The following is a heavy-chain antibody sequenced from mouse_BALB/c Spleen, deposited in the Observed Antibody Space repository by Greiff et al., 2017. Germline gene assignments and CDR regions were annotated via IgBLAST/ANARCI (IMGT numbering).Heavy chain of an antibody. CDR3: ARAGNWDGWFAY. CDR2: ISYDGSN. Sequence: EVQRVESGPGLVKPSQSLSLTCSVTGYSITSGYYWNWIRQFPGNKLEWMGYISYDGSNNYNPSLKNRISITRDTSKNQFFLKLNSVTTEDTATYYCARAGNWDGWFAYWGQGTLVTVSA. CDR1: GYSITSGYY. D-gene: IGHD4-1*01. J-gene: IGHJ3*01. V-gene: IGHV3-6*02.